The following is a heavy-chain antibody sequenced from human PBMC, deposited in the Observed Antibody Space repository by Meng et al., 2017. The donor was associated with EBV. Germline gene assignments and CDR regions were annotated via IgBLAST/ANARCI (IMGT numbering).Heavy chain of an antibody. CDR1: GYPFTSYY. CDR3: ARNGIAAWGWFDP. V-gene: IGHV1-46*01. CDR2: INPSGGST. J-gene: IGHJ5*02. Sequence: QVQLGQSGAEVKKPGASVKVSCKASGYPFTSYYRHWVRQAPGQGLEWMGIINPSGGSTSYAQKFQGRVTMTRDTSTSTVYMELSSLRSEDTAVYYCARNGIAAWGWFDPWGQGTLVTVSS. D-gene: IGHD6-13*01.